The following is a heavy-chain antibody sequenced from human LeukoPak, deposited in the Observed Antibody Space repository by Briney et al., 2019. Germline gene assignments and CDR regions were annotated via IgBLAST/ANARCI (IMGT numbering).Heavy chain of an antibody. CDR3: ARSQTYGDSYYFDY. J-gene: IGHJ4*02. D-gene: IGHD4-17*01. Sequence: GGSLRLSCAASGFTVSSNCMNWVRQAPGKGLEWVSSISSSSSYIYYADSVKGRFTGSRDNAKNSLYLQMNSLRAEDTAVYYCARSQTYGDSYYFDYWGQGTLVTVSS. V-gene: IGHV3-21*01. CDR2: ISSSSSYI. CDR1: GFTVSSNC.